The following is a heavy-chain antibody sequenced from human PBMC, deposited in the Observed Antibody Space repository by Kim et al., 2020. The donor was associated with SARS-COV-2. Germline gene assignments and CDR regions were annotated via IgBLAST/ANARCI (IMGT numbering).Heavy chain of an antibody. CDR2: IWYDEKSE. D-gene: IGHD2-2*01. CDR1: GFIFSNYG. Sequence: GGSRRLSCAASGFIFSNYGMHWVRQAPGKGLEWVAVIWYDEKSEYYADSVRGRFTISRDNSKDTVYLQMNSLRAEDTAVYYCARALYYSTADAFDIWGQG. CDR3: ARALYYSTADAFDI. V-gene: IGHV3-33*01. J-gene: IGHJ3*02.